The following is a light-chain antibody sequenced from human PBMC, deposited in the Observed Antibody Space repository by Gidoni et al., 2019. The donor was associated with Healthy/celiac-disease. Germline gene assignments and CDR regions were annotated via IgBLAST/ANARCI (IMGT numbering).Light chain of an antibody. V-gene: IGKV1-39*01. CDR1: PSISSY. J-gene: IGKJ5*01. CDR2: AAS. CDR3: QQSYSTPIT. Sequence: DIQMTQSPSSLSASVGDRVTITCRASPSISSYLNWYQHKPVKAPKLLIYAASSLQSGVPSRCSGSGSGTDFTLTISSLQPEDFATYYCQQSYSTPITFGQGTRLEIK.